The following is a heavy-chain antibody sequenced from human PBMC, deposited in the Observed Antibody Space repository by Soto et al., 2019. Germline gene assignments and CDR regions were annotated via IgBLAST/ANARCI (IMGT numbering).Heavy chain of an antibody. D-gene: IGHD3-9*01. CDR1: GGSISSYY. CDR2: IYYSGST. J-gene: IGHJ6*02. Sequence: SETLSLTCTVFGGSISSYYWSWIRQPPGKGLEWIGYIYYSGSTNYNPSLKSRVTISVDTSKNQFSLKLSSVTAADTAVYYCARPDIYYGMDVWGQGTTVTVSS. V-gene: IGHV4-59*01. CDR3: ARPDIYYGMDV.